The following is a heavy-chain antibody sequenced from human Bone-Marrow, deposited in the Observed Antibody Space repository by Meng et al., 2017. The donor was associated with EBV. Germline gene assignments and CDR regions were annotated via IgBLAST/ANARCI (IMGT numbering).Heavy chain of an antibody. CDR3: SRDLAGSDDY. V-gene: IGHV3-74*01. Sequence: VERVGSGGALGQPGGSLRLSFADSEFTLRRYWMHWVRQGPGKEPLWVSRINEDGTITNYADSVKGRFTISRDNAKNTLYLQMNNLRAEDTAVYYCSRDLAGSDDYWGRGTVVTVSS. J-gene: IGHJ4*02. CDR2: INEDGTIT. D-gene: IGHD1-14*01. CDR1: EFTLRRYW.